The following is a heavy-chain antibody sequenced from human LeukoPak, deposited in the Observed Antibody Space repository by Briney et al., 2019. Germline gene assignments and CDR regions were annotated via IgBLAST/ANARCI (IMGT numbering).Heavy chain of an antibody. J-gene: IGHJ4*02. V-gene: IGHV3-66*04. CDR3: ARLSANSSAYFFDY. CDR1: GFTVGSNY. D-gene: IGHD3-22*01. CDR2: IYRGGST. Sequence: GGSLRLSCAASGFTVGSNYMSWVRQAPGKGLEWVSIIYRGGSTNYADSVKGRFTITRDTSKNTLYLQMNSLRAEDTAVYYCARLSANSSAYFFDYWGQGTLVTVSS.